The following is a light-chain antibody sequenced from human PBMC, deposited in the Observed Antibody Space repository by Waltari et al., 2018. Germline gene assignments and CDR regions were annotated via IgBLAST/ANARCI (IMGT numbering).Light chain of an antibody. J-gene: IGKJ4*01. CDR3: QQRGKWPLT. CDR2: GAS. Sequence: TPPCRASKGVSRYLAWYQQKPGQAPRLLIYGASKTATGIPARFSGSGFGTDFTLTISTLEPEDFAVYYCQQRGKWPLTFGGGTKVEIK. CDR1: KGVSRY. V-gene: IGKV3-11*01.